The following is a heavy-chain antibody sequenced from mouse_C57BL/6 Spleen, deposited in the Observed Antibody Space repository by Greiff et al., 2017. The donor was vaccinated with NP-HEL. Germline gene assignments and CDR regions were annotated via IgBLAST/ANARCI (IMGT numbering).Heavy chain of an antibody. CDR1: GYTFTDYY. Sequence: QVQLQQSGAELVRPGASVKLSCKASGYTFTDYYINWVKQRPGQGLEWIARIYPGSGNTYYNEKFKGKATLTAEKSSSTAYMQLSSLTSEDSAVYFCARSPWYYFDYWGQGTTLTVSS. CDR3: ARSPWYYFDY. CDR2: IYPGSGNT. V-gene: IGHV1-76*01. J-gene: IGHJ2*01.